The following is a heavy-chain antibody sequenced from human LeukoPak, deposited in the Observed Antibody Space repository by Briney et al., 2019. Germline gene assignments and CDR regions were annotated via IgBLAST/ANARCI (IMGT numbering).Heavy chain of an antibody. CDR2: IYTGST. CDR1: GGSISSNNW. J-gene: IGHJ4*02. D-gene: IGHD4-11*01. V-gene: IGHV4-4*02. Sequence: SETLSLTCAVSGGSISSNNWWTWVRQSPGKGLEWIGEIYTGSTNYNPSLKSRVTISVDKSKNQFSLKLTSVTAADTAVYYCARSKAYSGYFDYWGQGTLVTVSS. CDR3: ARSKAYSGYFDY.